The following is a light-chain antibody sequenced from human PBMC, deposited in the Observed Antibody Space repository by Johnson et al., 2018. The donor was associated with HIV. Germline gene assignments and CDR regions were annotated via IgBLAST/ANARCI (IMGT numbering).Light chain of an antibody. V-gene: IGLV1-51*01. J-gene: IGLJ1*01. Sequence: QSVLTQPPSVSAAPGQKVTISCSGSSSNIGNNYVSWYQQLPGTAPKLLIYDNDKRPSGIPDRFFGSKSVTSATLDITGLQTGDEGDYYCGAWDSSLNAYVFGAGTKVTVL. CDR3: GAWDSSLNAYV. CDR2: DND. CDR1: SSNIGNNY.